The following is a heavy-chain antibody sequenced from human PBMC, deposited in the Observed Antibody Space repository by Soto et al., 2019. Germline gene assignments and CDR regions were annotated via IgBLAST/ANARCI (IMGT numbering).Heavy chain of an antibody. CDR1: GFTFTSYW. V-gene: IGHV3-74*01. CDR3: ARGIKNYYGGDV. CDR2: INSDGTTT. J-gene: IGHJ6*02. Sequence: EVQLVESGGDLVQPGGSLRLSCAASGFTFTSYWMHWVRQAPGKGLVWVSRINSDGTTTNYAESVTGRFTISRDNAQNTGYLQMKSLRAEDTAVYYCARGIKNYYGGDVWGQGTTVTVSS.